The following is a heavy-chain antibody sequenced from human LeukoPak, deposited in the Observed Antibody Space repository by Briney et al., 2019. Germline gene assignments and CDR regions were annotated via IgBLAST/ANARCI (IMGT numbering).Heavy chain of an antibody. Sequence: GGSLRLSCAASGFTFSSYSMNWVRQAPGKGLEWVSSISSSSSYIYYADSVKGRFTISRDNAKNSLYLQMNSLRAEDTAVYYCARVVSGSGWYEGDWFDPWGQGTLVTVSS. CDR2: ISSSSSYI. CDR3: ARVVSGSGWYEGDWFDP. D-gene: IGHD6-13*01. CDR1: GFTFSSYS. J-gene: IGHJ5*02. V-gene: IGHV3-21*01.